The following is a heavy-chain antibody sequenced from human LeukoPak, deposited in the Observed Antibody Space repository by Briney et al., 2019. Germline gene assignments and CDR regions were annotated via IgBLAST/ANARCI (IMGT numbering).Heavy chain of an antibody. CDR1: GYTFTGYY. CDR2: INPNSGGT. CDR3: ARQYQLLGGDAFDI. V-gene: IGHV1-2*02. D-gene: IGHD2-2*01. J-gene: IGHJ3*02. Sequence: GASVKVSCKASGYTFTGYYMHWVRQAPGQGREWMGWINPNSGGTNYAQKFQGRVTMTRDTSISTAYMELSRLRSDDTAVYYCARQYQLLGGDAFDIWGQGTMVTVSS.